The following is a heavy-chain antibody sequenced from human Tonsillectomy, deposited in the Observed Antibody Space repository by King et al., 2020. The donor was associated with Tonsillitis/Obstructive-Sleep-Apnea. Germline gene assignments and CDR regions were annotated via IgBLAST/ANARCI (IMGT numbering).Heavy chain of an antibody. J-gene: IGHJ4*02. Sequence: QLQESGPGLVKPSETLSLTCTVSGGSISSSSYYWGWIRQPPGKGLEWIGCNYYSGSTYYNPSLKSRVTISVDTSKNQFSLKLSSVTAADTSVYYCAIHILQGCYFDYWGQGTLVTVSS. V-gene: IGHV4-39*01. CDR3: AIHILQGCYFDY. CDR2: NYYSGST. CDR1: GGSISSSSYY.